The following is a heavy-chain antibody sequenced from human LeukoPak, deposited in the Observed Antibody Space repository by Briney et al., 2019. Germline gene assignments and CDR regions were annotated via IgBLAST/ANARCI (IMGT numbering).Heavy chain of an antibody. Sequence: SQTLSLTCTVSGGSISDSSYYWSWIRQPAGKGLEWIGCISSKGGTNYSPSLRSRVTMSIDTSNNQFSLELNSVTATDTAVYYCARRFLYAYFDSWGQGTLVTVSS. CDR2: ISSKGGT. CDR3: ARRFLYAYFDS. D-gene: IGHD2-2*02. V-gene: IGHV4-61*02. J-gene: IGHJ4*02. CDR1: GGSISDSSYY.